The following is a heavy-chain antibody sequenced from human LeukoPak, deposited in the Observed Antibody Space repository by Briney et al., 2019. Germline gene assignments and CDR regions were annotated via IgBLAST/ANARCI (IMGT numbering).Heavy chain of an antibody. V-gene: IGHV3-49*04. Sequence: GGSLRLSCSASGFTFRDYAMSWVRQTPGKGLEWVGFIRTTDFGGTTEYAASVKGRFIISRDDSTSSVYLQMNSLKTEDTAIYYCTGSITVFGVVPYDLDVWGQGTTVTVSS. CDR1: GFTFRDYA. J-gene: IGHJ6*02. CDR2: IRTTDFGGTT. CDR3: TGSITVFGVVPYDLDV. D-gene: IGHD3-3*01.